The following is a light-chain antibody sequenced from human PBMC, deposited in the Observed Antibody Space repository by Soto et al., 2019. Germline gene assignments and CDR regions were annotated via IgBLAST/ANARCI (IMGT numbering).Light chain of an antibody. J-gene: IGKJ4*01. CDR2: DAS. Sequence: VLTQSPATLSLSPGERATLSCRASQSVNTYLAWYQQRPGQAPRLLIDDASNRAAGIPARFSGSGSGTDFTLTISSLEPEDFAVYYCQQRQNWPPLTFGGGSVVEIK. CDR3: QQRQNWPPLT. CDR1: QSVNTY. V-gene: IGKV3-11*01.